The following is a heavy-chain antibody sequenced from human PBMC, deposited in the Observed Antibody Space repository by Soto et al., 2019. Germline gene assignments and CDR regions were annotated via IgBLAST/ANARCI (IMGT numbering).Heavy chain of an antibody. CDR1: GYSFAGYW. D-gene: IGHD3-22*01. CDR2: IDPSDSQT. V-gene: IGHV5-10-1*01. J-gene: IGHJ4*02. Sequence: GEALKISCKGSGYSFAGYWITWVRQKPGKGLEWMERIDPSDSQTYYSPSFRGHVTISVTKSITTVFLQWSSLRASDTAMYYCARQIYDSDTGPNFQYYFDSWGQGTPVTVSS. CDR3: ARQIYDSDTGPNFQYYFDS.